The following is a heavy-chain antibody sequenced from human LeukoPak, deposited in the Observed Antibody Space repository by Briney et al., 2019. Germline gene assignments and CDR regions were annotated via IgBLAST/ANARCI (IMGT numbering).Heavy chain of an antibody. CDR2: ISHSGST. CDR3: ARDNYDILTGYYTGQHP. D-gene: IGHD3-9*01. J-gene: IGHJ5*02. V-gene: IGHV4-59*02. CDR1: GVSVSSFY. Sequence: SETLSLTCTVSGVSVSSFYWSWIRQPPGRGLEWCGYISHSGSTNYNPSLKSRVIISVDTSKNQLSLKLSSVTAADTAVYYCARDNYDILTGYYTGQHPWGQGTLVTVSS.